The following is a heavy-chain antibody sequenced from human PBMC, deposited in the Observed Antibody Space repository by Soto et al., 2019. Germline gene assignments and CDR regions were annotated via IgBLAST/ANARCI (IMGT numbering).Heavy chain of an antibody. J-gene: IGHJ4*02. CDR3: AKSPAQYCSGGSCYLDY. Sequence: GGSLRLSCAASGFTFSSYAMSWVRQAPGKGLEWVSATSGSGGSTYYADSVKGRFTISRDNSKNTLYLQMNSLRAEDTAVYYCAKSPAQYCSGGSCYLDYWGQGTLVTVSS. CDR1: GFTFSSYA. V-gene: IGHV3-23*01. D-gene: IGHD2-15*01. CDR2: TSGSGGST.